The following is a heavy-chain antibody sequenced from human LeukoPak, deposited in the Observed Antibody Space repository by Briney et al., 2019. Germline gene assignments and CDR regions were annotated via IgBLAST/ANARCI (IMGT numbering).Heavy chain of an antibody. Sequence: ASVKVSCKASGYTFTGYYMHWVRQAPGQGLGWMGWINPNSGGTNYAQKFQGRVTMTRDTSISTAYMELRSLRSDDTAVYYCAREKAITMVRGVIITAEYFQHWGQGTLVTVSS. CDR1: GYTFTGYY. CDR3: AREKAITMVRGVIITAEYFQH. J-gene: IGHJ1*01. D-gene: IGHD3-10*01. V-gene: IGHV1-2*02. CDR2: INPNSGGT.